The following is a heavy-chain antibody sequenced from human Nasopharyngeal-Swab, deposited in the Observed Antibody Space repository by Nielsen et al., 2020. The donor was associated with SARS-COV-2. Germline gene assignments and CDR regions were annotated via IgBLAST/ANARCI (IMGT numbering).Heavy chain of an antibody. CDR1: GFTFSSYE. J-gene: IGHJ3*02. CDR2: ISSSGSTI. D-gene: IGHD6-13*01. V-gene: IGHV3-48*03. Sequence: GESLKISCAASGFTFSSYEMNWVRQAPGKGLEWVSYISSSGSTIYYADSVKGRFTISRDNAKNSLYLQMNSLKAEDTAVYYCARDGSSSSWYETGAFEIWGQGTMVTVSS. CDR3: ARDGSSSSWYETGAFEI.